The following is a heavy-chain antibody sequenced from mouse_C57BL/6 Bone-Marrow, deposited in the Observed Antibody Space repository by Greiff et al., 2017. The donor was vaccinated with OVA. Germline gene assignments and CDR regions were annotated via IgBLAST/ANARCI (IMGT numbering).Heavy chain of an antibody. CDR2: ISRGSGTI. CDR1: GFTFTDYG. V-gene: IGHV5-17*01. Sequence: EVQLQQSGGGLVKPGGSLKLSCAASGFTFTDYGMHWVSQAPEKGLEWVAYISRGSGTIYYADTVKGRSTISRDNAKNTLFMQLTSLRSEDAAMYYCASYYGSSYWYFDVWGTGTTVTVSS. CDR3: ASYYGSSYWYFDV. D-gene: IGHD1-1*01. J-gene: IGHJ1*03.